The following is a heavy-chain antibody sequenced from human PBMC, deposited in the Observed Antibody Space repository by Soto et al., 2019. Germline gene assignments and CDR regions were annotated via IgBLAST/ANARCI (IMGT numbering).Heavy chain of an antibody. V-gene: IGHV3-74*01. J-gene: IGHJ4*02. CDR2: INTDGTST. CDR1: RMNFGGYW. CDR3: ATLSAPVDF. Sequence: EVYLVESGGKLIQPGGSLRLSCEASRMNFGGYWMHWVRQAPGKGLVWVSEINTDGTSTNYADSLKGRFTISRDNARDTLYLQMNSLSVEDTAVYYCATLSAPVDFWGQGTLVTVSS. D-gene: IGHD6-6*01.